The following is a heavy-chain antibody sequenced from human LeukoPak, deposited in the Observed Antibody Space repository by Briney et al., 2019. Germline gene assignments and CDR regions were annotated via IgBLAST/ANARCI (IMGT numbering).Heavy chain of an antibody. J-gene: IGHJ4*02. CDR3: ARDLGTSLDY. V-gene: IGHV3-53*01. CDR2: IYSGGST. D-gene: IGHD2-2*01. Sequence: PGGSLRLSCAASGFTFDDYGMSWVRQAPGKGLEWVSVIYSGGSTYYADSVKGRFTISRDNSKNTLYLQMNSLRAEDTAVYYCARDLGTSLDYWGQGTLVTVSS. CDR1: GFTFDDYG.